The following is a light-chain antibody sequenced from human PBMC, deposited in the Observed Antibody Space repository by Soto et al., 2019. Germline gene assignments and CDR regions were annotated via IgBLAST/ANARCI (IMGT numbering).Light chain of an antibody. CDR3: QQRDSWPLT. J-gene: IGKJ4*01. CDR1: QTVSTY. V-gene: IGKV3-11*01. CDR2: SAS. Sequence: EIVLTQSPAILSLSPGERATLSCRTNQTVSTYLAWYQHKTGQAPRLLIYSASKRATGIPARFSGSGSGTDFTLTISSLEPEDFAFYYCQQRDSWPLTFGGGTNV.